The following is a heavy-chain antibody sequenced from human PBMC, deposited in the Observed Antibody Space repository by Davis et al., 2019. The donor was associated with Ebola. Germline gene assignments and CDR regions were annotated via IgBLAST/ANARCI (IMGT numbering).Heavy chain of an antibody. CDR3: ARDFVRFLEWLLLRETYGMDV. V-gene: IGHV3-48*02. D-gene: IGHD3-3*01. CDR1: GFTFSSYS. Sequence: GESLKISCAASGFTFSSYSMNWVRQAPGKGLEWVSYISSSSTIYYADSVKGRFTISRDNAKNSLYLQMNSLRDEDTAVYYCARDFVRFLEWLLLRETYGMDVWGKGTTVTVSS. J-gene: IGHJ6*04. CDR2: ISSSSTI.